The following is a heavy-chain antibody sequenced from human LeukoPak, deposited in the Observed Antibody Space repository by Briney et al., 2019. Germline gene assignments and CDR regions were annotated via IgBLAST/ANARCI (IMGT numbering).Heavy chain of an antibody. D-gene: IGHD5-24*01. J-gene: IGHJ4*02. Sequence: GGSLRLSCAASGFTFSSYAMSWVRQAPGKGLEWVSVISGSGGTTYYADSVKGRFTISRDNSKNTLFLQMNSLRAEDTAVYYCARNGYNYGGFDHWGQGTLVTVSS. V-gene: IGHV3-23*01. CDR2: ISGSGGTT. CDR3: ARNGYNYGGFDH. CDR1: GFTFSSYA.